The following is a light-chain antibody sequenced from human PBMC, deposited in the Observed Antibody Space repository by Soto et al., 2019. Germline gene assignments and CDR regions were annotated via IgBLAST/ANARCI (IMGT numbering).Light chain of an antibody. V-gene: IGKV3-11*01. J-gene: IGKJ4*01. Sequence: EIVLTQSPATLSLSPGERATLSCRASQSVSSYLAWYQQKPGQAPRLLIYDASNRATGIPARFSGSGSGTDFTLTISSLEPVDVAVYYCQQRSNWPLTFGGGTKVEIK. CDR2: DAS. CDR3: QQRSNWPLT. CDR1: QSVSSY.